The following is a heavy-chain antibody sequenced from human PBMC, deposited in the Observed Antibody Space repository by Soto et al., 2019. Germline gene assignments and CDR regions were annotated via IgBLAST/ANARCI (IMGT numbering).Heavy chain of an antibody. CDR3: ARPLGSRFGVYYYYYGMDV. V-gene: IGHV3-30-3*01. Sequence: QPGGSLRLSCAASGFTFSSYAMHWVRQAPGKGLEWVAVISYDGSNKYYADSVKGRFTISRDNSKNTLYLQMNSLRAEDTAVYYCARPLGSRFGVYYYYYGMDVWGQGTTVTVSS. CDR2: ISYDGSNK. CDR1: GFTFSSYA. D-gene: IGHD2-8*01. J-gene: IGHJ6*02.